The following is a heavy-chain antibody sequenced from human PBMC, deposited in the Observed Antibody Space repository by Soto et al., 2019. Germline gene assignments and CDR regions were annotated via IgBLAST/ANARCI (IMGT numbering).Heavy chain of an antibody. CDR3: AGRHLRDYIRWSFDP. D-gene: IGHD3-16*01. V-gene: IGHV1-2*02. J-gene: IGHJ5*02. CDR2: IAPKSGDT. Sequence: ASVTVSCKASGYTFTENEIHWLRRAPGQRLEWMGRIAPKSGDTNFAPTYQGRVTMTRDTSTNTVYMEVTRLTSDDTAIYFCAGRHLRDYIRWSFDPWGQGTLVTVSS. CDR1: GYTFTENE.